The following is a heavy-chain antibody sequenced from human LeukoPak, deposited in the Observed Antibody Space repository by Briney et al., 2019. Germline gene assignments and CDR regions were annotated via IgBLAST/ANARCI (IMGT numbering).Heavy chain of an antibody. J-gene: IGHJ6*02. CDR3: ARHVKQGGYYYGMDV. V-gene: IGHV4-59*08. CDR2: IYYSGST. Sequence: SETLSLTCTVSGGSISSYYWSWIRQPPGKGLEWIGYIYYSGSTNYNPSLKSRVTISVDTSKNQFSLKLSSVTAADTAVYYCARHVKQGGYYYGMDVWGQGTTVTVSS. D-gene: IGHD3-16*01. CDR1: GGSISSYY.